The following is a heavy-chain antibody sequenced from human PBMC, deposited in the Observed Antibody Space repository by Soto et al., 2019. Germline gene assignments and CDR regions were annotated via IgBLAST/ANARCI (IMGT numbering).Heavy chain of an antibody. CDR1: GYSFTSYW. J-gene: IGHJ4*02. CDR3: AIRRIVGATTDY. CDR2: IDPSDSYT. V-gene: IGHV5-10-1*01. D-gene: IGHD1-26*01. Sequence: HGESLKISCKGSGYSFTSYWISWVRQMPGKGLEWMGRIDPSDSYTNYSPSFQGHVTISADKSISTAYLQWSSLKASDTAMYYCAIRRIVGATTDYWGQGTLVTVSS.